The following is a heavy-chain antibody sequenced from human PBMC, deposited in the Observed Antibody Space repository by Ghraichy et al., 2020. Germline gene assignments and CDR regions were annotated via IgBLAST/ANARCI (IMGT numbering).Heavy chain of an antibody. CDR2: LNIDGTTV. Sequence: ESLNITCAASGFSFTYYWMHWGRQTPGRGLEWVSHLNIDGTTVNYADSVKGRFTISRDNAKNTMYLQMISLTVEDTAVYYCVRSYKDGLRHFDYWGQGTLVTVSS. D-gene: IGHD1-14*01. CDR1: GFSFTYYW. J-gene: IGHJ4*02. V-gene: IGHV3-74*01. CDR3: VRSYKDGLRHFDY.